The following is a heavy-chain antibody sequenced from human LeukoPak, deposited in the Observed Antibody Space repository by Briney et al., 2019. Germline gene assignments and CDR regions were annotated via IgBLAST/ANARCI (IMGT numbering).Heavy chain of an antibody. D-gene: IGHD6-19*01. J-gene: IGHJ4*02. Sequence: GRSLRLSCAASGFTFDDYAMHWVRQAPGKGLEWVSGISWNSGRIGYADSVKGRFTISRDNAKNSLYLQMNSLRAEDTALYYCAKDKSGGWDGVDCWGQGTLVTVSS. V-gene: IGHV3-9*01. CDR3: AKDKSGGWDGVDC. CDR2: ISWNSGRI. CDR1: GFTFDDYA.